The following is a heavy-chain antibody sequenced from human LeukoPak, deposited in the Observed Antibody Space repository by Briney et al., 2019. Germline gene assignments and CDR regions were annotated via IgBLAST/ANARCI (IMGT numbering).Heavy chain of an antibody. J-gene: IGHJ4*02. CDR1: GFTFSIYA. CDR2: ISSNGVST. D-gene: IGHD3-16*02. CDR3: ARDHNYDYVWGSYPGY. Sequence: GSLRLSCAASGFTFSIYAMHWVRQAPGKGLEYVSAISSNGVSTYYANSVKGRFTISRDNSKNTLYLQMGSLRAEDMAVYYCARDHNYDYVWGSYPGYWGQGTLVTVSS. V-gene: IGHV3-64*01.